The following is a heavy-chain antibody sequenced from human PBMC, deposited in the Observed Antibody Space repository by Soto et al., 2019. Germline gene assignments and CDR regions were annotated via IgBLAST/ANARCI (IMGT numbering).Heavy chain of an antibody. Sequence: PSETLSLTCAVSGGSISSGGYYWSWIRQHPGKGLEWIGYIYYSGSTYYNPSLKSRVTISVDTSKNQFSLKLSSVTAADTAVYYCARDVTAGRAFDIWGQGTMVTVSS. CDR1: GGSISSGGYY. D-gene: IGHD3-10*01. CDR2: IYYSGST. V-gene: IGHV4-31*11. J-gene: IGHJ3*02. CDR3: ARDVTAGRAFDI.